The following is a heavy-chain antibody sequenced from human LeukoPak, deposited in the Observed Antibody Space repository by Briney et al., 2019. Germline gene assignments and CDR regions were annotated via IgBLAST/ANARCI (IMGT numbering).Heavy chain of an antibody. CDR3: ASTPEYSSSSGAEGFDY. CDR2: IKQDESQK. J-gene: IGHJ4*02. D-gene: IGHD6-6*01. CDR1: GFTISSYS. V-gene: IGHV3-7*01. Sequence: GGSLRLSCAASGFTISSYSINWVRQAPGKGLEWVANIKQDESQKNYVDSVKGRFTISRDNSKNTLYLQMNSLRAEDTAVYYCASTPEYSSSSGAEGFDYWGQGTLVTVSS.